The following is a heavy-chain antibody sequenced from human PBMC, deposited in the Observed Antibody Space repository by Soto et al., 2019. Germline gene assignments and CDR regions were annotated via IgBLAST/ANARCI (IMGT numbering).Heavy chain of an antibody. CDR3: ARGHVSSDFWSGYYPGYYYYMDV. CDR1: GFTFSSYG. D-gene: IGHD3-3*01. CDR2: IWYDGSNK. J-gene: IGHJ6*03. Sequence: GGSLRLSCAASGFTFSSYGMHWVRQVPGKGLEWVAVIWYDGSNKYYADSVKGRFTVSRDNSKNTLYLQMNSLRAEDTAVYYCARGHVSSDFWSGYYPGYYYYMDVWGKGTTVTVSS. V-gene: IGHV3-33*01.